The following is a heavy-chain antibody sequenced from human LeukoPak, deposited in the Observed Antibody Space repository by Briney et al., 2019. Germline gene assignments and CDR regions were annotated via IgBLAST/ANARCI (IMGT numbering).Heavy chain of an antibody. D-gene: IGHD3-10*01. CDR3: ASPEFGY. CDR1: GGSFSGYY. Sequence: LGTLTLTCAVYGGSFSGYYWSWIRQPPGKGLEWIGEINHSGSTNYNPSLKSRVTISVDTSKNQFSLKLSSVTAADTAVYYCASPEFGYWGQGTLVTVSS. V-gene: IGHV4-34*01. J-gene: IGHJ4*02. CDR2: INHSGST.